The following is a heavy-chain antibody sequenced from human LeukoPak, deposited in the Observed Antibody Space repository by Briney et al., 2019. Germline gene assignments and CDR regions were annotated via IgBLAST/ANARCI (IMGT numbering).Heavy chain of an antibody. V-gene: IGHV3-30*02. D-gene: IGHD5-12*01. Sequence: GGSLRLSCPPSAFSFSDYDTHWARQARRKGREWVTFIRYDGTNTYADSVKGRFTISRDNSKNTVYLQMNSLRTEDTALYYCAKNRWGSVATPDSWGQGTLVTVSS. CDR3: AKNRWGSVATPDS. J-gene: IGHJ4*02. CDR2: IRYDGTNT. CDR1: AFSFSDYD.